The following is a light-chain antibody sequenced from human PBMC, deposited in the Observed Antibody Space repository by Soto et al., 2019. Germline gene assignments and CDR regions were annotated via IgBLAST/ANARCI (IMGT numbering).Light chain of an antibody. CDR1: SSNIGAGYD. J-gene: IGLJ1*01. V-gene: IGLV1-40*01. CDR3: QSYDTSLSGYV. CDR2: DNN. Sequence: QSVLPQPHSVSGAPGQRVTLSCTGSSSNIGAGYDVHWYQQLPGTAPKLLIYDNNNRPSGVPDRFSGSKSGTSASLAITGLQAEDEADYYCQSYDTSLSGYVFGTGTKVTVL.